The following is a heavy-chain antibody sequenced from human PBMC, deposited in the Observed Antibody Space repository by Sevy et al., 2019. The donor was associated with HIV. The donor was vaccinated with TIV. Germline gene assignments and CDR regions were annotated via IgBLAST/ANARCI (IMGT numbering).Heavy chain of an antibody. V-gene: IGHV4-39*01. CDR3: ARLLPGYELVSSVFDY. CDR1: GGSISSSSYY. D-gene: IGHD6-13*01. Sequence: SQTLSITCTVSGGSISSSSYYWGWIRQPPGKGLEWIGSIYYSGSTYYNPSLKSRVTISVDTSKNQFSLKLSSVTAADTAVYYCARLLPGYELVSSVFDYWGQGTLVTVSS. J-gene: IGHJ4*02. CDR2: IYYSGST.